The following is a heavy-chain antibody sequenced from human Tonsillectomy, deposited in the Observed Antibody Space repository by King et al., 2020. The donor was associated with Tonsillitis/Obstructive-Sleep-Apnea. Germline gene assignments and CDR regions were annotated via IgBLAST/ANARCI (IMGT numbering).Heavy chain of an antibody. D-gene: IGHD6-6*01. Sequence: VQLQQWGAGLLKPSETLSLTCAVYGGSFSGYYWSWIRQPPGKGLEWIGEINHSGSTNYNPSLKRRVTISVDTSKNQFSLKLSSVTAADTAVYYCARSYLSSPLYNWFDPWGQGTLVTVSS. CDR2: INHSGST. V-gene: IGHV4-34*01. CDR3: ARSYLSSPLYNWFDP. CDR1: GGSFSGYY. J-gene: IGHJ5*02.